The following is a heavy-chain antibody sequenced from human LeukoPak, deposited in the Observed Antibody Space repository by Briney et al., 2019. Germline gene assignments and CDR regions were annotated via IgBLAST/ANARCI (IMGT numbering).Heavy chain of an antibody. D-gene: IGHD2-21*02. CDR3: ATSAHIEVGTAPPPDY. CDR2: IWYDGRNK. CDR1: GFTFNRFG. Sequence: SGGSLRLSCARSGFTFNRFGMHWVRQAPGKGLEWVAVIWYDGRNKDYADSVKGRFTNSRDNSKNTLYLQMSGLRAEDTAVYYCATSAHIEVGTAPPPDYWGQGTLVTVTS. J-gene: IGHJ4*02. V-gene: IGHV3-33*01.